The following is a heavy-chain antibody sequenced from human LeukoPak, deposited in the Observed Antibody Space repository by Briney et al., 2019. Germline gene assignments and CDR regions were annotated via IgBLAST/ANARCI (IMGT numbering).Heavy chain of an antibody. Sequence: GGSLRLSCAASGNYWMHWVRQAPGKGLLWVSHINSDGSWTSYADSVKGRFTISKDNAKNTVYLQMNNLRAEDAAVYYCVSFYETDWGRGTLVTVSS. CDR3: VSFYETD. J-gene: IGHJ4*02. CDR1: GNYW. CDR2: INSDGSWT. V-gene: IGHV3-74*01. D-gene: IGHD2/OR15-2a*01.